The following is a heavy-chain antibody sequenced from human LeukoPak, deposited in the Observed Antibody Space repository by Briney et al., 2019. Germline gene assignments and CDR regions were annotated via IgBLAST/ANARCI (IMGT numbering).Heavy chain of an antibody. J-gene: IGHJ4*02. CDR1: GYSFTSYW. V-gene: IGHV5-10-1*01. D-gene: IGHD6-19*01. CDR2: IDPSDSYT. Sequence: GESLKISCKTSGYSFTSYWITWVRQMSGKGLEWMGRIDPSDSYTDYSPPFQGHVTISADKSISTAYLQWSSLKASDNAIYYCARRGSGWSYDYWGQGTLVTVSS. CDR3: ARRGSGWSYDY.